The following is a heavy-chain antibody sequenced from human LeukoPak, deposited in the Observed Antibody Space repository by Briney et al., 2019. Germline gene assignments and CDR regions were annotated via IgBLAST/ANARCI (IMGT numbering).Heavy chain of an antibody. D-gene: IGHD7-27*01. V-gene: IGHV3-30-3*01. CDR1: GFTFSSYA. CDR3: ATGARG. Sequence: GRSLRLSCAASGFTFSSYAMHWVRQAPGKGLEWVAVISYDGSNKYYADSVKGRFTISRDNSKNTLYLQMNSLRAEDTAVYYCATGARGWGQGTLVTVSS. CDR2: ISYDGSNK. J-gene: IGHJ4*02.